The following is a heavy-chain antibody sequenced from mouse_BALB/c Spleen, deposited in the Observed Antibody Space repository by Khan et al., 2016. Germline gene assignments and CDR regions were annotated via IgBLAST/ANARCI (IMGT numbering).Heavy chain of an antibody. J-gene: IGHJ4*01. CDR2: IWRGGST. V-gene: IGHV2-2*02. D-gene: IGHD2-1*01. CDR1: GFSLTSYG. Sequence: QVQLQQSGPGLVQPSQSLSITCTVSGFSLTSYGVHWVRQSPGKGLEWLGVIWRGGSTDYNAAFISRLSISKDNSKSQVFFKMNSLQANDTAIYYCARNYGNYYAMDYWGQGTSVTVSS. CDR3: ARNYGNYYAMDY.